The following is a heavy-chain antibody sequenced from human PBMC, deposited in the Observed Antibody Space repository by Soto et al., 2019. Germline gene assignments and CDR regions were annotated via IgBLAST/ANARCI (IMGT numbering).Heavy chain of an antibody. D-gene: IGHD2-2*01. CDR2: ISYDGSNK. CDR1: GFTFSSYA. Sequence: QVQLVESGGGVVQPGRSLRLSCAASGFTFSSYAMHWVRQAPGKGLEWVAVISYDGSNKYYADSVKGRFTISRDNSKNTLHLQMNSLRAEDTAVYYCARPVVGLVPARYFDYWGQGTLVTVSS. J-gene: IGHJ4*02. CDR3: ARPVVGLVPARYFDY. V-gene: IGHV3-30-3*01.